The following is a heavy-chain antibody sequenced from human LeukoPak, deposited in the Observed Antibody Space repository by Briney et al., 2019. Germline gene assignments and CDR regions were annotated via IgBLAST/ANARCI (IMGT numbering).Heavy chain of an antibody. CDR1: GGSISSYY. CDR2: IYYSGST. V-gene: IGHV4-59*08. CDR3: ARRGSWAFGY. D-gene: IGHD6-13*01. J-gene: IGHJ4*02. Sequence: PSETLSLTCTVSGGSISSYYWSWVRQPPGKGLEWIGYIYYSGSTYYNPSLKSRVTISVDTSKNQFSLNLTSVTAADTAVYYCARRGSWAFGYWGQGTLVTVSS.